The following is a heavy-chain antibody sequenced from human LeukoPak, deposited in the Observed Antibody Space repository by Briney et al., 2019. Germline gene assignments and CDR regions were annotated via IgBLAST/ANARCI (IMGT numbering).Heavy chain of an antibody. D-gene: IGHD3-3*01. Sequence: GGSLRLSCAASGFTFSNYWMSWVRQTPGKGLEWVANIKEDGSDKYYVDSLKGRFTISRDNAKNSPYLQMNSLRAEDTALYYCAKDRTRQAYWGQGTLVTVSS. CDR3: AKDRTRQAY. J-gene: IGHJ4*02. V-gene: IGHV3-7*03. CDR2: IKEDGSDK. CDR1: GFTFSNYW.